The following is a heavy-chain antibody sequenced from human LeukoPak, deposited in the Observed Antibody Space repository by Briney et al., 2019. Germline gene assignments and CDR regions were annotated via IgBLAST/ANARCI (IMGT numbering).Heavy chain of an antibody. Sequence: PSETLSLTCTVSGGSISSYYWSWIRQPPGKGLEWIGYIYYSGSTNYNPSLKSRVTISVDTSTNQFSLKLSSVTAADTAVYYCARDAAAAGTDYYYYMDVWGKGTTVTISS. CDR2: IYYSGST. CDR3: ARDAAAAGTDYYYYMDV. V-gene: IGHV4-59*01. D-gene: IGHD6-13*01. CDR1: GGSISSYY. J-gene: IGHJ6*03.